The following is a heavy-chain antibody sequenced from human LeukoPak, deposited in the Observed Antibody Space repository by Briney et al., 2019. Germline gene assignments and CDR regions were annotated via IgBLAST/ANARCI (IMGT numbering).Heavy chain of an antibody. D-gene: IGHD3-16*01. V-gene: IGHV4-39*07. CDR2: IYYSGST. Sequence: KSSETLSLTCTVSGGSISSSSYYWGWIRQPPGKGLEWIGSIYYSGSTYYNPSLKSRVTISVDTSKNQFSLKLSSVTAADTAVYYCARSRDYNPPTFYDYWGQGTLVTVS. J-gene: IGHJ4*02. CDR3: ARSRDYNPPTFYDY. CDR1: GGSISSSSYY.